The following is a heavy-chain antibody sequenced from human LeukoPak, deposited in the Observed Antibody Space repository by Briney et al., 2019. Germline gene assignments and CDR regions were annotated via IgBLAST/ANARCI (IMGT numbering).Heavy chain of an antibody. Sequence: SLKVSSKASRGTLSSYAISSVRQAPGQGLEWMGRIIPILGIANYAQTFQGRVTITADKTTSTAYMELSSLRSEDTAVYYCASGRLSVDIVATTDYWGQGTLVTVSS. D-gene: IGHD5-12*01. CDR2: IIPILGIA. CDR3: ASGRLSVDIVATTDY. CDR1: RGTLSSYA. V-gene: IGHV1-69*04. J-gene: IGHJ4*02.